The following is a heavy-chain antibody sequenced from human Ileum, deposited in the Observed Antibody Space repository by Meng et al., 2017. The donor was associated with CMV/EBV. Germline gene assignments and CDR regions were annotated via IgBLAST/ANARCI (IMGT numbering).Heavy chain of an antibody. D-gene: IGHD1-26*01. CDR3: AKGGSGSYPTYGMDV. J-gene: IGHJ6*02. CDR1: GFTLRSYE. Sequence: GESLKISCAASGFTLRSYEMNWVRQAPGKGLEWLAYISSSGATTYYADSVKGRFTISRDNSKNTLYLQMNSLRAEDTAVYYCAKGGSGSYPTYGMDVWGQGTTVTVSS. CDR2: ISSSGATT. V-gene: IGHV3-48*03.